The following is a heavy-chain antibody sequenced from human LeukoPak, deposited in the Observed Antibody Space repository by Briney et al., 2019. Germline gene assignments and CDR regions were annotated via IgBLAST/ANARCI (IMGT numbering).Heavy chain of an antibody. J-gene: IGHJ3*02. D-gene: IGHD2-2*01. CDR3: ARQVIVVVPAAIAAFDI. CDR1: GGSISSSSYY. CDR2: IYYSGST. Sequence: SETLSLTCTVSGGSISSSSYYWGWIRQPPGKGLEWIGSIYYSGSTYYNPSLKSRVTISVDTSKNQLSLKLSSVTAADTAVYYCARQVIVVVPAAIAAFDIWGQGTMVTVSS. V-gene: IGHV4-39*01.